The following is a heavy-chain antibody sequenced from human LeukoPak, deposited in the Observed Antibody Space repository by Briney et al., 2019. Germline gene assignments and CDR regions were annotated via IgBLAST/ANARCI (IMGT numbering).Heavy chain of an antibody. J-gene: IGHJ4*02. CDR1: GFTFSSYT. D-gene: IGHD4-17*01. Sequence: PGGSLRLSCAASGFTFSSYTMNWVRQAPGKGLEWVSSISSDSKYILYADSVKGRFTISRDNAKGSLYLQMNSLRAEDTAVYFCARGSQGDYAYWGQGILVTVSS. V-gene: IGHV3-21*01. CDR2: ISSDSKYI. CDR3: ARGSQGDYAY.